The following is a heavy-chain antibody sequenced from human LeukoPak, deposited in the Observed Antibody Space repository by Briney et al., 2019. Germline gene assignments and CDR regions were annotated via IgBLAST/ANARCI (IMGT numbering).Heavy chain of an antibody. Sequence: PSQTLSLTCTVSGASISSGDYYWSWIRQPPGKGLEWIGYIYYTGSTFYIPSLKSRVTISVDTSKNQFSLNLRSVSAADTAVYYCARESSGSYAYWGQGTLVIVSS. CDR3: ARESSGSYAY. J-gene: IGHJ4*02. CDR1: GASISSGDYY. V-gene: IGHV4-30-4*01. D-gene: IGHD6-19*01. CDR2: IYYTGST.